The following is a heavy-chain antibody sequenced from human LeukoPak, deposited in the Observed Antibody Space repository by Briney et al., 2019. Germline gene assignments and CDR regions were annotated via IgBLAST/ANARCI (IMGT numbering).Heavy chain of an antibody. CDR3: AKDRALDSSGYYYYYYGMDV. CDR2: IKYDGSEK. J-gene: IGHJ6*02. V-gene: IGHV3-7*03. CDR1: GFTFSTYW. D-gene: IGHD3-22*01. Sequence: GGSLRLSCAASGFTFSTYWMSWVRQAPGRGLEWLANIKYDGSEKYYVDSVKGRFTISRDNAKNSLYLQMNSLRAEDTAVYYCAKDRALDSSGYYYYYYGMDVWGQGTTVTVSS.